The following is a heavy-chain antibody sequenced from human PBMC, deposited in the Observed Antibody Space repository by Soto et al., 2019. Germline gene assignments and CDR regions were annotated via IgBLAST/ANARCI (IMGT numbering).Heavy chain of an antibody. CDR3: ARDGNGQRGSPH. J-gene: IGHJ4*02. Sequence: EVQLVATGGGMIQPGGSLRLSCAASGFTVSNNFMIWVRQAPGKGLEWVSLIFSDGTTHYADSVRGRFTISRDNSKNTLYLQMNSLRAEDTAVYYCARDGNGQRGSPHWGKGTLVTVSS. CDR1: GFTVSNNF. D-gene: IGHD1-26*01. V-gene: IGHV3-53*02. CDR2: IFSDGTT.